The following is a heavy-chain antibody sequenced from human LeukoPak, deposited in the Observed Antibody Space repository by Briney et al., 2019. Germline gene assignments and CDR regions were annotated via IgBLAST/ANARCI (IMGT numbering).Heavy chain of an antibody. CDR1: GFIFSSYW. CDR3: ARRSAENAFDI. J-gene: IGHJ3*02. Sequence: GGSLRLSCAASGFIFSSYWMHWVRQAPGKGLVWVSRINSDGSSTSYADSVKGRFTVSRDNAKNTLYLQMNSLRAEDTAVYYCARRSAENAFDIWGQGTMVTVSS. V-gene: IGHV3-74*01. CDR2: INSDGSST.